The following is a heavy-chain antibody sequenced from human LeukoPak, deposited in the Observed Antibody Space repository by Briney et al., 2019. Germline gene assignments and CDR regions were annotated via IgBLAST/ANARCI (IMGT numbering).Heavy chain of an antibody. D-gene: IGHD6-19*01. CDR2: IFYSGTT. V-gene: IGHV4-59*01. J-gene: IGHJ4*02. Sequence: SETLSLTCTVSGGSISSYYWSWIRQPPGKGLECIGFIFYSGTTNYNPSLKSRVTISVDTSKNQFSLKLSSVTAADTAVYYCARVSYSSGWYDDFFDYWGQGTLVTVSS. CDR3: ARVSYSSGWYDDFFDY. CDR1: GGSISSYY.